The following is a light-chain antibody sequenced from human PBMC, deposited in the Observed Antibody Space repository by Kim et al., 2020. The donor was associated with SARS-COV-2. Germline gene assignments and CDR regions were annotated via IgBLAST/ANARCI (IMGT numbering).Light chain of an antibody. CDR2: EVS. V-gene: IGLV2-8*01. CDR1: SSDVGGYND. Sequence: GRSVPISCTGTSSDVGGYNDVSWYQQHPGKAPKLMIYEVSKRPSGVPDRFSGSKSGNTASLTVSGLQAEDEADYYCSSYAGSNNLVFGGGTQLTVL. J-gene: IGLJ2*01. CDR3: SSYAGSNNLV.